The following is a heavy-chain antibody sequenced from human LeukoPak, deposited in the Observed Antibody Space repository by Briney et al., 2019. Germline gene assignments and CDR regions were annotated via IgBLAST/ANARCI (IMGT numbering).Heavy chain of an antibody. Sequence: PSETLSLTCAVYGGSFSGCYWSWIRQPPGKGLEWIGEINHSGSTNYNPSLKSRVTISVDTSKNQFSLKLSSVTAADTAVYYCARGYYDFWSGYPLFDPWGQGTLVTVSS. D-gene: IGHD3-3*01. J-gene: IGHJ5*02. CDR3: ARGYYDFWSGYPLFDP. V-gene: IGHV4-34*01. CDR1: GGSFSGCY. CDR2: INHSGST.